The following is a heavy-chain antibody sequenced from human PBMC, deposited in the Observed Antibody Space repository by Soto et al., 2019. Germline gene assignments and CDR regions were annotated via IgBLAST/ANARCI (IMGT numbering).Heavy chain of an antibody. V-gene: IGHV3-48*04. CDR3: ARDPYYDFWSGYSHSDY. D-gene: IGHD3-3*01. CDR1: GFTFSSYS. J-gene: IGHJ4*02. Sequence: LSLTCAASGFTFSSYSMNWVRQAPGKGLEWVSYISSSSSTIYYADSVKGRFTISRDNAKNSLYLQMNSLRAEDTAVYYCARDPYYDFWSGYSHSDYWGQGTLVTVSS. CDR2: ISSSSSTI.